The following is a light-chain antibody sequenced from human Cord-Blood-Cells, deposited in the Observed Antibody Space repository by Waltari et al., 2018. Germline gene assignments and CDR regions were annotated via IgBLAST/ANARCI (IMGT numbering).Light chain of an antibody. Sequence: DIQMTQSPSTLSASVGDRVTITCRASQSNSSWLAWYQQKPGKAPKLLIYDASSLESGFPSRFSGSGSGTELTLTISSLQPDDFATYYCQQYNSYSWTFGQGTKVEIK. V-gene: IGKV1-5*01. CDR1: QSNSSW. CDR2: DAS. CDR3: QQYNSYSWT. J-gene: IGKJ1*01.